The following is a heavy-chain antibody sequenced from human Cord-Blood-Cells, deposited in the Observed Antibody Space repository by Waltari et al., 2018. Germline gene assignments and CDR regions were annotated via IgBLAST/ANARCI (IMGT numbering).Heavy chain of an antibody. CDR2: INHSGST. CDR1: GGSFSGYY. Sequence: QVQLQQWGAGLLKPSETLSLTCAVYGGSFSGYYWSWIRQPPGKGPEWIGEINHSGSTNYNPSLKSRVTISVDTSKNQFSLKLSSVTAADTAVYYCARSATNNWFDPWGQGTLVTVSS. CDR3: ARSATNNWFDP. D-gene: IGHD5-12*01. V-gene: IGHV4-34*01. J-gene: IGHJ5*02.